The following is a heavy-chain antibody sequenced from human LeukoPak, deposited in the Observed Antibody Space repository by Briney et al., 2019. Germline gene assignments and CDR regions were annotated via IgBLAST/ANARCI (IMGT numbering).Heavy chain of an antibody. Sequence: PGGSLRLSCTVSGFTVSSNSMSWVRQAPGKGLAWVSSFSGSGGSTYYADSVKGRFTISRDNSKNTLYLQMNSLRAEDTAVYYCAKSGLSRFDYWGQGTLVTVSS. V-gene: IGHV3-23*01. CDR2: FSGSGGST. CDR3: AKSGLSRFDY. D-gene: IGHD4/OR15-4a*01. J-gene: IGHJ4*02. CDR1: GFTVSSNS.